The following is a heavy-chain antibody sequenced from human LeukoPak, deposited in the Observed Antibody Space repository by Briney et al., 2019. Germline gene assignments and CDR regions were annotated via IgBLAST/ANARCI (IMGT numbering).Heavy chain of an antibody. J-gene: IGHJ5*02. D-gene: IGHD4-17*01. Sequence: SETLSLTCTVSGGSISSYYWSWIRQPPGKGLEWIGYIYYSGSTNYNPSLKSRVTISVDTSKNQFSLKLSSVTAADTAVYYCARDGMTTGIRRGNWFDPWGQGTLVTVSS. CDR3: ARDGMTTGIRRGNWFDP. V-gene: IGHV4-59*12. CDR1: GGSISSYY. CDR2: IYYSGST.